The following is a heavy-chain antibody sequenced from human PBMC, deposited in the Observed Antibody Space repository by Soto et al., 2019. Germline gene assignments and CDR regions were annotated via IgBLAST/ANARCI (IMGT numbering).Heavy chain of an antibody. J-gene: IGHJ4*02. D-gene: IGHD3-10*01. CDR3: AVQSIPMVRGVISRPFDY. Sequence: QVQLQESGPGLVKPSETLSLTCTVSGGSVSSGSYYWSWLRQPPGKGLEWIGYIYSSGSTNYNPSLRSRVTITVDTSKNQCSQELGSVTAVDTAVYYCAVQSIPMVRGVISRPFDYWGQGTLVTVSS. CDR2: IYSSGST. V-gene: IGHV4-61*01. CDR1: GGSVSSGSYY.